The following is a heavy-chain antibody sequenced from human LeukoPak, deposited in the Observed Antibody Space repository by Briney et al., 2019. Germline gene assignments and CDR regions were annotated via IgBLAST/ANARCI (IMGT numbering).Heavy chain of an antibody. Sequence: SVKVSCKASGYTFTSYDINWVRQATGQGLEWKGGIIPIFGTANYAQKFQGRVTITADESTSTAYMELSSLRSEDTAVYYCARAYHDFWSGYSNRYYYYGMDVWGQGTTVTVSS. CDR3: ARAYHDFWSGYSNRYYYYGMDV. CDR1: GYTFTSYD. V-gene: IGHV1-69*13. J-gene: IGHJ6*02. D-gene: IGHD3-3*01. CDR2: IIPIFGTA.